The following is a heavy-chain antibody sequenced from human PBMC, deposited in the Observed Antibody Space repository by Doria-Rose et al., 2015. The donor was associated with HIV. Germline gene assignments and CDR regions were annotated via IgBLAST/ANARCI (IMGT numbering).Heavy chain of an antibody. CDR1: GFTFSGSA. J-gene: IGHJ4*02. V-gene: IGHV3-73*01. D-gene: IGHD3-22*01. CDR3: TTYFYDNSGYVNFVY. Sequence: GRSLTLSCAASGFTFSGSAMHWVRQASGRGLEWVGRIRSKAHSYATAFAASVKGRFTISRDDSRTTAYLQMNSLKTEDTAVYYCTTYFYDNSGYVNFVYWGQGTLVTVSS. CDR2: IRSKAHSYAT.